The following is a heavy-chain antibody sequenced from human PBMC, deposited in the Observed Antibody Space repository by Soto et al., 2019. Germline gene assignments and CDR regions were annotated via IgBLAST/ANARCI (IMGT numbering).Heavy chain of an antibody. CDR2: TYYRSKWYN. D-gene: IGHD1-1*01. CDR3: AMGTGTFEY. CDR1: GDSVSSNSAA. Sequence: PSQTLSFTCAISGDSVSSNSAAWNWIRQSPSRGLEWLGRTYYRSKWYNDYAGSAKSRIIINPDTSKNQYSLQLNSVTPEDTAVYYCAMGTGTFEYWGQGILVTVSS. J-gene: IGHJ4*02. V-gene: IGHV6-1*01.